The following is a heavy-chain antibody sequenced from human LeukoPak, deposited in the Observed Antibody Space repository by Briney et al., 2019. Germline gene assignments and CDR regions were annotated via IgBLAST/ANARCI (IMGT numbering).Heavy chain of an antibody. CDR2: IYHSGST. CDR1: GGSISSYY. CDR3: EAYSSGWYVALDY. Sequence: SETLSLTCTVSGGSISSYYWGWIRQPPGKGLEWIGSIYHSGSTYYNPSLKSRVTISVDTSKNQFSLKLSSVTAADTAVYYCEAYSSGWYVALDYWGQGTLVTVSS. J-gene: IGHJ4*02. D-gene: IGHD6-19*01. V-gene: IGHV4-39*07.